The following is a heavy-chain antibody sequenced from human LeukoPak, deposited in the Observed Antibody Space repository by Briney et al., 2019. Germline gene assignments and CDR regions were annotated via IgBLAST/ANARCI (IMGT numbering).Heavy chain of an antibody. J-gene: IGHJ6*02. V-gene: IGHV3-23*01. Sequence: GGSPRPSCAASGFTLSSYAIGWVRQAPGEGVGWGSAISGSGGRTYYADTVKGPFTISRDNSKNMLYLQMNSLRAVDTAVYYCAKGVNLPYGAGSYWDYYYGMDVWGQGTTVTVSS. D-gene: IGHD3-10*01. CDR1: GFTLSSYA. CDR2: ISGSGGRT. CDR3: AKGVNLPYGAGSYWDYYYGMDV.